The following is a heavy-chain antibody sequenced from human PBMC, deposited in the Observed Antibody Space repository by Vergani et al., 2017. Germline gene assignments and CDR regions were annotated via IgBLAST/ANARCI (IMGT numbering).Heavy chain of an antibody. CDR1: GGTFSSYT. Sequence: QVQLVQSGDEVKKPGSSVKVSCKASGGTFSSYTISWVRQAPGQGLEWMGRIIPILGIANYAQKFQGRVTITADKSTSTAYMELSSLRSEDTAVYYCARQTYCSGGSCYGSSDYWGQGTLVTVSS. V-gene: IGHV1-69*02. D-gene: IGHD2-15*01. CDR2: IIPILGIA. CDR3: ARQTYCSGGSCYGSSDY. J-gene: IGHJ4*02.